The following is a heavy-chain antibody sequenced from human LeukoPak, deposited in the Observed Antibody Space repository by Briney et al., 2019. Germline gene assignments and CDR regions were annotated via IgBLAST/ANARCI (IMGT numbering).Heavy chain of an antibody. CDR3: ARDHRRDYGDYHFDY. CDR1: GGSISSYY. Sequence: SETLSLTCIVSGGSISSYYWSWIRQPAGKGLVWIGRIYTSGSINYNPSLKSRVTMSVDTSKNQFSLKLTSLTAADTAVYYCARDHRRDYGDYHFDYWGQGTLVTVSS. CDR2: IYTSGSI. V-gene: IGHV4-4*07. J-gene: IGHJ4*02. D-gene: IGHD4-17*01.